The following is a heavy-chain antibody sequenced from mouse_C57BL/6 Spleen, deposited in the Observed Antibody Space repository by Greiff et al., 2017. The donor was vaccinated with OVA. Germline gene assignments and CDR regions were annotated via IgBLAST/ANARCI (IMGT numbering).Heavy chain of an antibody. J-gene: IGHJ1*03. CDR1: GFTFSSYA. CDR3: AREGSHWYFEV. D-gene: IGHD6-2*01. V-gene: IGHV5-4*01. CDR2: ISDGGSYT. Sequence: EVQLVESGGGLVKPGGSLKLSCAASGFTFSSYAMSWVRQTPEKRLEWVATISDGGSYTYYPDNVKGRFTISRDNAKNSLYLQMSHLKSEDTAMYYCAREGSHWYFEVWGTGTTVTVTS.